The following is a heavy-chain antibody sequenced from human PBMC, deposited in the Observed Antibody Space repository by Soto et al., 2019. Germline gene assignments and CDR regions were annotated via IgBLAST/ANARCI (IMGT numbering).Heavy chain of an antibody. CDR3: ARGLWPYTNWFDP. CDR1: GGSFSGYY. D-gene: IGHD5-18*01. Sequence: QVQLQQWGAGLLKPSETLSLTCAVYGGSFSGYYWSWIRQPPGKGLEWIGEINHSGSTNYNPSLKSRVTISVDTSKNQFSLKLSSVTAADTAVYYCARGLWPYTNWFDPWGQGTLVTVSS. J-gene: IGHJ5*02. CDR2: INHSGST. V-gene: IGHV4-34*01.